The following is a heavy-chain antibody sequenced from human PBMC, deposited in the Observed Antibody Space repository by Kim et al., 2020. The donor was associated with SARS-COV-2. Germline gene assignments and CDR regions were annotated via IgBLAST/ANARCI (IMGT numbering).Heavy chain of an antibody. CDR2: IYYSGST. D-gene: IGHD6-19*01. V-gene: IGHV4-39*01. J-gene: IGHJ5*02. Sequence: SETLFLTCTVSGGSISSSSYYWGWIRQPPGKGLEWIGSIYYSGSTYYNPSLKSRVTISVDTSKNQFSLKLSSVTAADTAVYYCARHTSSGWYLSIGFWFDPWGQGTLVTVSS. CDR3: ARHTSSGWYLSIGFWFDP. CDR1: GGSISSSSYY.